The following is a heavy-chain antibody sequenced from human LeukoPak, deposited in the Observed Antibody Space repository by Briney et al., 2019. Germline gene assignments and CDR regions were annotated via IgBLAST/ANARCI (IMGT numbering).Heavy chain of an antibody. CDR3: AGAVSVGDTAIVL. J-gene: IGHJ4*02. Sequence: SVKVSCKASGGTFSSYAISWVRQAPGQGLEWMGRIIPIFGTTNYAQKFQGRVTITTDESTSTAYMELSSLRSEDTAVYYCAGAVSVGDTAIVLWGQGTLVAVSS. CDR1: GGTFSSYA. D-gene: IGHD5-18*01. CDR2: IIPIFGTT. V-gene: IGHV1-69*05.